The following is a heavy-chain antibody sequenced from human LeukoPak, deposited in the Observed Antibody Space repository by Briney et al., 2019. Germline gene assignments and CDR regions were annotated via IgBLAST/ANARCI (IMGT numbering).Heavy chain of an antibody. J-gene: IGHJ5*02. V-gene: IGHV1-18*01. CDR3: ARDLRIYYGSGSYAPNWWFDP. Sequence: ASVKVSCKASGYTFTSYGISWVRQAPGQGLEWMGWISAYNGNTNYAQKLQGRVTMTRDMSTSAVYMELSSLRSEDTAVYYCARDLRIYYGSGSYAPNWWFDPWGQGTLVTVSS. D-gene: IGHD3-10*01. CDR1: GYTFTSYG. CDR2: ISAYNGNT.